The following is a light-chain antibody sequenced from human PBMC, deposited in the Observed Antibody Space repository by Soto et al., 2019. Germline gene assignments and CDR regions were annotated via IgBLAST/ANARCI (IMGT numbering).Light chain of an antibody. Sequence: DIPLAQSPSSLSPSVGDRVTITCRASQPISNYLAWYQQKPGKVPKLLIYAASTLQPGVPSRFSASGSGTDFTLTISSLQPEDVATYYCQKYDDVPWTFGQGTKVEIK. CDR2: AAS. J-gene: IGKJ1*01. V-gene: IGKV1-27*01. CDR3: QKYDDVPWT. CDR1: QPISNY.